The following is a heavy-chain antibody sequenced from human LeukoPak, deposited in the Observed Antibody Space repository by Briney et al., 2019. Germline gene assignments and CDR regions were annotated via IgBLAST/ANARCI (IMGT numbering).Heavy chain of an antibody. Sequence: PGGSLRLSCAASGFTFSSYGMHWVRQAPGKGLEWVVVISYDGSNKYYADSVKGRFTISRDNSKNTLYLQMNSLRAEDTAAYYCAKDFRYSYGSYWGQGTLVTVSS. CDR3: AKDFRYSYGSY. CDR2: ISYDGSNK. J-gene: IGHJ4*02. D-gene: IGHD5-18*01. CDR1: GFTFSSYG. V-gene: IGHV3-30*18.